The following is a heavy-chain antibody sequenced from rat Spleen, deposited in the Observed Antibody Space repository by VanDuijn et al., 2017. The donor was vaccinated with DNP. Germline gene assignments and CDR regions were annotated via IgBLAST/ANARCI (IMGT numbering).Heavy chain of an antibody. CDR2: ISYDGSDT. V-gene: IGHV5-7*01. CDR1: GITFSDHN. CDR3: AGRPPPTRGPFDY. D-gene: IGHD1-4*01. J-gene: IGHJ2*01. Sequence: EVQLVESGGGLVQPGRSLKLSCAVSGITFSDHNMAWVRQAPKKSLEWVATISYDGSDTYYRDSVKGRFTISRDNAKSTLYLQMDSLRSEDTATYYCAGRPPPTRGPFDYWGQGVAVTGSS.